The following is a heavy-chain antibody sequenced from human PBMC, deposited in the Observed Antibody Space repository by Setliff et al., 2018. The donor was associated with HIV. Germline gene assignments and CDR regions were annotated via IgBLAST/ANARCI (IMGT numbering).Heavy chain of an antibody. D-gene: IGHD3-3*01. CDR3: ARGPRITIFGVVIGNYYMDV. CDR2: MYYGGST. J-gene: IGHJ6*03. Sequence: SETLSLTCTVSGGSISSYYWSWIRQPPGKGLEWIGNMYYGGSTNSNPSLKSRVTMSIDASKNQFSLKLSSVTAADTAVYYCARGPRITIFGVVIGNYYMDVWGKGTTVTV. CDR1: GGSISSYY. V-gene: IGHV4-59*08.